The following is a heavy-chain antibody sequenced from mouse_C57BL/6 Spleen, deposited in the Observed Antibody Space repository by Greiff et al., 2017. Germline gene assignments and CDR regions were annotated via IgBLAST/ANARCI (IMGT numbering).Heavy chain of an antibody. V-gene: IGHV1-55*01. J-gene: IGHJ4*01. CDR2: IYPGSGST. Sequence: QVQLQQPGAELVKPGASVKMSCKASGYTFTSYWITWVKQRPGQGLEWIGDIYPGSGSTNYNEKFKGKATLTVDTSSSTAYMQLSSLTSEDSAVYYCARWMVYYYAMYYWGQGTSVTVSS. D-gene: IGHD2-1*01. CDR1: GYTFTSYW. CDR3: ARWMVYYYAMYY.